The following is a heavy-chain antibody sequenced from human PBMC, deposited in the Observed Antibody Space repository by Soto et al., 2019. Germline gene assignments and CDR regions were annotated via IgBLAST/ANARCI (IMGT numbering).Heavy chain of an antibody. CDR1: GFTFANAW. CDR3: STDDVGPSYYDSPFRI. V-gene: IGHV3-15*01. D-gene: IGHD3-22*01. CDR2: IKSDTDGGAA. Sequence: GGSLRLSCTASGFTFANAWMWWVRQAPGKGLECIGRIKSDTDGGAADYAAPVKGRFTISRDDSQNTLFLLMNSLKSEDTALYYCSTDDVGPSYYDSPFRIWGRGTLVTVSS. J-gene: IGHJ4*03.